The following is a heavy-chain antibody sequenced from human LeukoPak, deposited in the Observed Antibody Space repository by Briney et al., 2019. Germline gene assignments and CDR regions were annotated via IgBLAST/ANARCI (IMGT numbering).Heavy chain of an antibody. V-gene: IGHV3-48*04. CDR2: ISSSSSTT. CDR1: GFTFSSYS. Sequence: GGSLRLSCAASGFTFSSYSMNWVRQAPGKGLEWVSYISSSSSTTYYADSVKGRFTISRDNAKNSLYMQMNSLRAEDTAVYYCASSIVADGTPPFDYWGQGPLVTVSS. CDR3: ASSIVADGTPPFDY. D-gene: IGHD6-13*01. J-gene: IGHJ4*02.